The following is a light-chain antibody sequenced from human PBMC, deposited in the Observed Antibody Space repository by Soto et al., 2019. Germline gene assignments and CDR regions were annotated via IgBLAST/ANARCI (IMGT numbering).Light chain of an antibody. V-gene: IGLV2-14*01. J-gene: IGLJ2*01. CDR1: SSDVGGYNY. Sequence: QSALTQPASVSGSPGQSITISCTGTSSDVGGYNYVSWYQQHPGKAPKLIIYDVSNRPSGISNCFSGSKSGNTASLTISELQAEDEADYYCSSYTSGSTLVFGGGTKLTVL. CDR3: SSYTSGSTLV. CDR2: DVS.